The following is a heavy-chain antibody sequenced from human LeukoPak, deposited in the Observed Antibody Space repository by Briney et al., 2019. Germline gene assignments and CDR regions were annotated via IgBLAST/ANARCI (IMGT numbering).Heavy chain of an antibody. CDR3: ARDGAGMTGTGLDY. V-gene: IGHV4-61*01. J-gene: IGHJ4*02. CDR2: IHYTGNT. Sequence: SETLSLTCTVTGGSVSSGSYYRSWIRQPPGKGLEWLGYIHYTGNTIYNPSLKSRVTISMDTAKNQFSLKVSSVTAADTAVYYCARDGAGMTGTGLDYWGQGILATVSS. D-gene: IGHD3-9*01. CDR1: GGSVSSGSYY.